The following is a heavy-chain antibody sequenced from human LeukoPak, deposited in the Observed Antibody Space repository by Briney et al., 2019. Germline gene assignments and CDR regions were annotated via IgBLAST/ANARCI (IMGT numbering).Heavy chain of an antibody. Sequence: SVKVSCKASGFTFTSSAMQWVRQARGQRLEWIGWIVVGSGNTNYAQKFQERVTITRDMSTSTAYMELSSLRTEVTAVYYCAAPLVSGSYYIEDDAFDIWGQGTMVTVSS. D-gene: IGHD1-26*01. J-gene: IGHJ3*02. CDR2: IVVGSGNT. CDR3: AAPLVSGSYYIEDDAFDI. CDR1: GFTFTSSA. V-gene: IGHV1-58*02.